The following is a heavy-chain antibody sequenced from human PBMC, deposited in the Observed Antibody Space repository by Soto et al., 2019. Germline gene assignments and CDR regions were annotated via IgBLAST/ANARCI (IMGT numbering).Heavy chain of an antibody. J-gene: IGHJ4*02. CDR2: MNPNSGNT. V-gene: IGHV1-8*01. D-gene: IGHD3-3*01. CDR1: GYTFTSYD. CDR3: ARGDPITIFGVFIQNADHFDY. Sequence: QVQLVQSGAEVKKPGASVKVSCKASGYTFTSYDINWVRQATGQGLEWMGWMNPNSGNTGYAQKFQGRVTMTRNTSISTAYMELSSLRSEDTAVYYCARGDPITIFGVFIQNADHFDYWGQGTLVTVSS.